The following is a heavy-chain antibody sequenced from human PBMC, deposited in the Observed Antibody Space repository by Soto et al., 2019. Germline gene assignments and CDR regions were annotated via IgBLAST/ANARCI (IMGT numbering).Heavy chain of an antibody. J-gene: IGHJ4*02. V-gene: IGHV4-39*01. D-gene: IGHD3-3*01. CDR3: ARDFAYFDS. CDR2: IYYSGST. CDR1: GGSISSSSYY. Sequence: SETLSLTCTVSGGSISSSSYYWGWIRQPPVKGLEWIGSIYYSGSTYYNPSLKSRVTISVDTSKNQFSLKLSSVTAADTAVYFCARDFAYFDSWGQGTLDNVSS.